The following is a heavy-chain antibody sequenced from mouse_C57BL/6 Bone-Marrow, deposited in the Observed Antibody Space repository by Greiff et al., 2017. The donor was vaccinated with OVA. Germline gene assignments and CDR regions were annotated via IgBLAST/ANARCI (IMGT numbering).Heavy chain of an antibody. CDR3: TGRYGYDVFAY. J-gene: IGHJ3*01. CDR2: IRLKSDNYAT. V-gene: IGHV6-3*01. Sequence: EVQGVESGGGLVQPGGSMKLSCVASGFTFSNYWMNWVRQSPEKGLEWVAQIRLKSDNYATHYAESVKGRFTISRDDSKSSVYLQMNNLRAEDTGIYYCTGRYGYDVFAYWGQGTLVTVSA. D-gene: IGHD2-2*01. CDR1: GFTFSNYW.